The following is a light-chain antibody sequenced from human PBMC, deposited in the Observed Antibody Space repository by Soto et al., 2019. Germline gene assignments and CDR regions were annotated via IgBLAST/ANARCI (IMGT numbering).Light chain of an antibody. J-gene: IGKJ4*01. CDR3: QQYNNCPPLT. Sequence: EIVMTQSPATLSVSPGERATLSCRASQSVSSNLAWYQQKPGQAPRLLIYGASTRATGIPARFSGSGSGTEFTLTISSLQSEDVAVYYCQQYNNCPPLTFGGGTKVEIK. V-gene: IGKV3-15*01. CDR1: QSVSSN. CDR2: GAS.